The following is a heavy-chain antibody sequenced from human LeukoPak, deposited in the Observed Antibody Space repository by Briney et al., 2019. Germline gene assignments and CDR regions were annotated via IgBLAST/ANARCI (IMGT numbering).Heavy chain of an antibody. CDR2: IIPIFGTA. Sequence: SVKVSCKASGGTFSSYAISWVRQAPGQGLEWMGGIIPIFGTANYAQKFQGRVTITADESTRTAYMELSSLRSEDTAVYYCARAERQLTYYYYYYMDVWGKGTTVTVSS. J-gene: IGHJ6*03. D-gene: IGHD1-1*01. V-gene: IGHV1-69*13. CDR1: GGTFSSYA. CDR3: ARAERQLTYYYYYYMDV.